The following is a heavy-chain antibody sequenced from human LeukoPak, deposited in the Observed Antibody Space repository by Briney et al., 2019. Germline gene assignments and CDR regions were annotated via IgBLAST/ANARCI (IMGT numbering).Heavy chain of an antibody. Sequence: SETLSLACTVSGGSISSSYYYWGWIRQPPGKGLEWIGSIYYSGSTYYNPSLKSRVTISVDTSKNQFSLKLRSVTAADTAVYYCARHFGTRGQGTLVTVSS. CDR3: ARHFGT. CDR1: GGSISSSYYY. CDR2: IYYSGST. J-gene: IGHJ4*02. D-gene: IGHD3/OR15-3a*01. V-gene: IGHV4-39*01.